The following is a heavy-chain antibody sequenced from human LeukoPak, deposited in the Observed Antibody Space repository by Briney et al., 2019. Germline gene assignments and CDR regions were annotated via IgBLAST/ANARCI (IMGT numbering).Heavy chain of an antibody. CDR2: IYPGDSDI. V-gene: IGHV5-51*01. D-gene: IGHD3-16*01. Sequence: GESLKISCKGSGYRFTSYWIGWVRQMPGKGLEWMGIIYPGDSDIRYSPSFRGQVTISVDKSISTAYLQWRSLKSSDTAMYYCARREGGLMYYFDYWGQGTLVTVSS. J-gene: IGHJ4*02. CDR1: GYRFTSYW. CDR3: ARREGGLMYYFDY.